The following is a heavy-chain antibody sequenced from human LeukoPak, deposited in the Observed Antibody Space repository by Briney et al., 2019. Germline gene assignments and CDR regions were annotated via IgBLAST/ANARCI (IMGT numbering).Heavy chain of an antibody. CDR1: GGSISSGRYY. CDR2: IYTSGST. CDR3: ARSYYYGSGSYYNVAPPRYYYYYMDV. J-gene: IGHJ6*03. D-gene: IGHD3-10*01. Sequence: PSQTLSLTCTVSGGSISSGRYYWRWIRQPAGKGLEWIGRIYTSGSTNYNPSLKSRVTISVDTSKNQFSLKLSSVTAADTAVYYCARSYYYGSGSYYNVAPPRYYYYYMDVWGKGTTVTVSS. V-gene: IGHV4-61*02.